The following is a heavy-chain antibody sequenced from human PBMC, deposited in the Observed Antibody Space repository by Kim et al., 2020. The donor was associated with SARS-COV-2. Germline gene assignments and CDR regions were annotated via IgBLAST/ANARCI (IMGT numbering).Heavy chain of an antibody. V-gene: IGHV1-69*13. Sequence: SVKVSCKASGGTFSSYAISWVRQAPGQGLEWMGGIIPIFGTANYAQKFQGRVTITADESTSTAYMELSSLRSEDTAVYYCARDDILDLRTITIFGVVMVYWGQGTLVTVSS. CDR2: IIPIFGTA. D-gene: IGHD3-3*01. CDR3: ARDDILDLRTITIFGVVMVY. J-gene: IGHJ4*02. CDR1: GGTFSSYA.